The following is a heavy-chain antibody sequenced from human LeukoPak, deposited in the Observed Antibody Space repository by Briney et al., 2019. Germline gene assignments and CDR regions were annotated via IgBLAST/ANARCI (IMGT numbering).Heavy chain of an antibody. CDR2: IYYSGST. V-gene: IGHV4-59*01. Sequence: PSETLSLTCTVSGGSISSYYWSWIRQPPGKGLEWIGYIYYSGSTNYNPSLESRVTISVDTSKNQFSLKLSSVTAADTAVYYCARGDRGVTLVWYFDLWGRGTLVTVSS. D-gene: IGHD3-10*01. CDR1: GGSISSYY. CDR3: ARGDRGVTLVWYFDL. J-gene: IGHJ2*01.